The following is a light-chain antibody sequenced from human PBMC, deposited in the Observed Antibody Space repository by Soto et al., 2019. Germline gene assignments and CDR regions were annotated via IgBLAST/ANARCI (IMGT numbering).Light chain of an antibody. V-gene: IGKV3-15*01. CDR2: GAS. CDR1: QSVSSN. J-gene: IGKJ2*01. CDR3: QHYNNWPYT. Sequence: EIVMTQSPATLSVSPGERATLSCRASQSVSSNLAWYQQKPGQAPRLLIYGASTRATDLPGRLSGSGSGTEFTLTISSLQSEDFAVYYCQHYNNWPYTFGQGTKLDIK.